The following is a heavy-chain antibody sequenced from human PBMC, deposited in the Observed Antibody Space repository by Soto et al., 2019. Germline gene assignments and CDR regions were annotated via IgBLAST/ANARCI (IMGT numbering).Heavy chain of an antibody. CDR3: ARGITGWYFTFGF. CDR2: IKQDGSEQ. J-gene: IGHJ4*02. CDR1: GFTFSSYW. V-gene: IGHV3-7*03. Sequence: GGSLRLSCAASGFTFSSYWMSWVRQAPGKGLEWVANIKQDGSEQYYVDSLKGRFTISRDNAKNSLYLQMNSLRAEDTAVYYCARGITGWYFTFGFWGQGTLVTVYS. D-gene: IGHD6-19*01.